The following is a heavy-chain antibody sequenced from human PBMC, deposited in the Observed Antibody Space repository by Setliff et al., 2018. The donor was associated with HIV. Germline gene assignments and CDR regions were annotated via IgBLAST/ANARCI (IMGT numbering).Heavy chain of an antibody. Sequence: PSETLSLTCDVYSSSLTAYYWSWIRQPAGKGLAWIGEITQSGSTVYTPSLKGRVTISIDTVKKQCSLRLTSVTAADTAVYYCARGRRRASIAVGLDYWGQGTLVTVSS. V-gene: IGHV4-34*01. CDR1: SSSLTAYY. CDR2: ITQSGST. D-gene: IGHD2-15*01. CDR3: ARGRRRASIAVGLDY. J-gene: IGHJ4*02.